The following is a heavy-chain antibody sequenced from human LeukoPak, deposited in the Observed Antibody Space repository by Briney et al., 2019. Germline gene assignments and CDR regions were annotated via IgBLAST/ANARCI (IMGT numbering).Heavy chain of an antibody. CDR3: ARVGGGSSEDDAFDI. D-gene: IGHD2-15*01. CDR2: IYYSGST. CDR1: GGSISSYY. J-gene: IGHJ3*02. V-gene: IGHV4-59*01. Sequence: SETLSLTCTVSGGSISSYYWSWLRQPPGKGLEWIGYIYYSGSTNYNPSLKSRVTISVDTSKNQFSLKLSSVTAADTAVYYCARVGGGSSEDDAFDIWGQGTMVTVSS.